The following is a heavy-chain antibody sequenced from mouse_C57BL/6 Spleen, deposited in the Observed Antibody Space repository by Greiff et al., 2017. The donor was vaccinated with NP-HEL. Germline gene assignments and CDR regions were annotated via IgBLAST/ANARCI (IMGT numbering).Heavy chain of an antibody. V-gene: IGHV1-82*01. CDR1: GYAFSSSW. Sequence: QVQLQQSGPELVKPGASVKISCKASGYAFSSSWMNWVKQRPGKGLEWIGRIYPGDGDTNYNGKFKGKATLTADKSSSTAYMQLSSLTSEDSAVYFCARSSTMITPYAMDYWGQGTSVTVSS. CDR3: ARSSTMITPYAMDY. J-gene: IGHJ4*01. CDR2: IYPGDGDT. D-gene: IGHD2-4*01.